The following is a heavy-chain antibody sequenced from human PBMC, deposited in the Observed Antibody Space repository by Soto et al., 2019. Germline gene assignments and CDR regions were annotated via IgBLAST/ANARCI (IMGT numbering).Heavy chain of an antibody. Sequence: EASVKVSCKASGYTFTSYGISWVRQAPGQGLEWMGWISAYNGNTNYAQKLQGRVTMTTDTSTSTAYMELRSLRSDDTAVYYCARDKTPYYDFWSGYYQWSGYFDYWGQGTLVTVSS. J-gene: IGHJ4*02. CDR2: ISAYNGNT. CDR1: GYTFTSYG. D-gene: IGHD3-3*01. CDR3: ARDKTPYYDFWSGYYQWSGYFDY. V-gene: IGHV1-18*01.